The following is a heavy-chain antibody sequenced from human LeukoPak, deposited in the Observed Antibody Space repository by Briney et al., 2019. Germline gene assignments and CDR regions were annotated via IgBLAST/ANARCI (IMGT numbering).Heavy chain of an antibody. CDR2: IYYSGST. CDR3: ARHPRRDGYIHAEYFQH. CDR1: GGSISSGGYY. Sequence: PSETLSLTCTVSGGSISSGGYYWSWIRQHPGKGLEWIGYIYYSGSTYYNPSLKSRVTISVDTSKNQFSLKLSSVTAADTAVYYCARHPRRDGYIHAEYFQHWGQGTLVTVSS. J-gene: IGHJ1*01. V-gene: IGHV4-31*03. D-gene: IGHD5-24*01.